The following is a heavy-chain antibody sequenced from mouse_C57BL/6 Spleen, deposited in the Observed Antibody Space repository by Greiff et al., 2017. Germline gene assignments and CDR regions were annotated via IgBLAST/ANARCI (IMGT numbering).Heavy chain of an antibody. Sequence: QVQLQQPGAELVKPGASVKVSCKASGYTFTSYWMPWVKQRPGQGLEWIGRIHPSDSDTNYNQKFKGKATLTVDKSSSTAYLQLRSLASGDSAVYYCAITSAYYSSMDYWGQGTSVTVSS. CDR3: AITSAYYSSMDY. CDR2: IHPSDSDT. V-gene: IGHV1-74*01. J-gene: IGHJ4*01. CDR1: GYTFTSYW. D-gene: IGHD2-12*01.